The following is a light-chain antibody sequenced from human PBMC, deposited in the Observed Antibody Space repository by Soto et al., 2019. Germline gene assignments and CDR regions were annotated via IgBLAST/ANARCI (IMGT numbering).Light chain of an antibody. J-gene: IGLJ2*01. CDR2: SNN. V-gene: IGLV1-47*02. Sequence: QSVLTQPPSASATPGQRVTISCSGSSSNIGSNYVYWYQQLPGTAPKLLIYSNNQRPSGVPDRFSGSKSGTSASLAISGLRSEDEADYYCAAWDDSLSGVLFGGGTQLTVL. CDR1: SSNIGSNY. CDR3: AAWDDSLSGVL.